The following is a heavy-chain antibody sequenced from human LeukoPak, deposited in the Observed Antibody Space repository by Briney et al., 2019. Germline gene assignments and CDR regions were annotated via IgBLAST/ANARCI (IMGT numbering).Heavy chain of an antibody. CDR3: AAYRSGTHYNSYYFDD. D-gene: IGHD3-10*01. V-gene: IGHV4-59*08. CDR2: IHYSGNT. CDR1: GDSIRRNY. Sequence: SETLSLTCGISGDSIRRNYWSWIRQPPGKGLEWIGYIHYSGNTNYNPSLKSRVSTSVDTSKNQFSLKLTSVTAADTAVYYCAAYRSGTHYNSYYFDDWGQGTLVIVSS. J-gene: IGHJ4*02.